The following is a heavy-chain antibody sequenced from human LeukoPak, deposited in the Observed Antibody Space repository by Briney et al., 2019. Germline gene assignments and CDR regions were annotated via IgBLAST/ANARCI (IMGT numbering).Heavy chain of an antibody. CDR3: ARGLTDLADFDY. V-gene: IGHV3-30*04. CDR1: GFTFSSYA. D-gene: IGHD3-16*01. CDR2: ISYDGSNK. J-gene: IGHJ4*02. Sequence: GRSLRLSCAASGFTFSSYAMHWVRQAPGKGLEWVAVISYDGSNKYYADSVKGRFTISRDNSKNMLYLQMNSLRAEDTAVYYCARGLTDLADFDYWGQGTLVTVSS.